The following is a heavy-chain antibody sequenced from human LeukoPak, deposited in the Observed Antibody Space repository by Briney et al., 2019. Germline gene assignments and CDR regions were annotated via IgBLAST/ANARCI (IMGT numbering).Heavy chain of an antibody. CDR2: ISGSGGST. V-gene: IGHV3-23*01. D-gene: IGHD1-1*01. Sequence: GGSLRLSCAASGFTFSSYAMSWVRQVPGKGLEWVSSISGSGGSTYYADSVKGRFTISRDNSKNTLYLQTNSLRDEDTALYYCAEWNSVYWYFDLWGRGTLVTVSS. CDR1: GFTFSSYA. J-gene: IGHJ2*01. CDR3: AEWNSVYWYFDL.